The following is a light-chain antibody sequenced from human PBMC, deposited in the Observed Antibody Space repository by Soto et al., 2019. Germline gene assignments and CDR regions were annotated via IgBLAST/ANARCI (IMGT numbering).Light chain of an antibody. CDR1: QSISTN. CDR3: QQSYNGPRT. Sequence: DIQMTQSRSSLSASVGDRVTITCRASQSISTNLNWYQQKPGKAPKLLIYAASSLQSGVPSRFSGSGSGTDFTLTISSLQPEDFATYFCQQSYNGPRTFGPGTKVDVE. V-gene: IGKV1-39*01. J-gene: IGKJ3*01. CDR2: AAS.